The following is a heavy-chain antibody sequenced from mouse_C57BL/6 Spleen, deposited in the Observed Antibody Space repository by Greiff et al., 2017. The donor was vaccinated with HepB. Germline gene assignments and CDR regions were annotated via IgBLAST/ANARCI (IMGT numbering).Heavy chain of an antibody. CDR2: INPSSGYT. Sequence: VQLVESGAELAKPGASVKLSCKASGYTFTSYWMHWVKQRPGQGLEWIGYINPSSGYTKYNQKFKDKATLTADKSSSTAYMQLSSLTYEDSAVYYCARNYYGSSLYFDYWGQGTTLTVSS. CDR1: GYTFTSYW. CDR3: ARNYYGSSLYFDY. J-gene: IGHJ2*01. V-gene: IGHV1-7*01. D-gene: IGHD1-1*01.